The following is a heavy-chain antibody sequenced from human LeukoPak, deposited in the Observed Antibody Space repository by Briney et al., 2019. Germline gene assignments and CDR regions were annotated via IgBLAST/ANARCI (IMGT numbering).Heavy chain of an antibody. CDR1: GYTFTSNY. V-gene: IGHV1-46*01. J-gene: IGHJ4*02. CDR3: ARDQEGFDY. CDR2: IYPRDGST. Sequence: AAVKVSCKASGYTFTSNYIHWVRQATGQGLEWMGMIYPRDGSTSYAQKFQGRVIVTRDTSTSTVHMELSGLRSEDTAVYYCARDQEGFDYWGQGTLVTVSS.